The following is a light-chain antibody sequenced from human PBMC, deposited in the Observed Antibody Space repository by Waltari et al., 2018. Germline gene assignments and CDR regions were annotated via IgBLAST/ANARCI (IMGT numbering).Light chain of an antibody. CDR3: QQYDKRPLT. J-gene: IGKJ4*01. CDR2: DAS. CDR1: QDISKY. Sequence: DIQMTQSPSSLSASVGDRVTITCQARQDISKYLNWYQQKPGKAPKLLIYDASNLETGVPSRFSGSGSGTDFTCTISSLQPEEIATYYCQQYDKRPLTFGGGTKVDIK. V-gene: IGKV1-33*01.